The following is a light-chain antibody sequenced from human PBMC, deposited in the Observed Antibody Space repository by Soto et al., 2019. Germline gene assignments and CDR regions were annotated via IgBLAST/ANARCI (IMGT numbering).Light chain of an antibody. J-gene: IGKJ1*01. CDR3: QQYITYPWT. Sequence: DIAMTQFPSTLSTSVGDRVTITCRASQSINSWLAWYQQKPGKAPKLLIYKASTLESGVPSRFSGSGSGTEFSLTISSLQPDDFATYYCQQYITYPWTFGQGTKVEIE. CDR2: KAS. CDR1: QSINSW. V-gene: IGKV1-5*03.